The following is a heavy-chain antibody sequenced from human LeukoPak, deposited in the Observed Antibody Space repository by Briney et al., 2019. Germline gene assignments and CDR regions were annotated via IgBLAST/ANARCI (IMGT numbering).Heavy chain of an antibody. CDR1: GFTVNSNY. Sequence: GGSLRLSCAVSGFTVNSNYMNWVRQAPGKGLEWVSIIYSGGLTYYADSVKGRFTISRDNSKNTVYLQMNSLRAEDTAVYFCARASRFDPWGQGTLVTVSS. CDR2: IYSGGLT. V-gene: IGHV3-53*01. CDR3: ARASRFDP. J-gene: IGHJ5*02.